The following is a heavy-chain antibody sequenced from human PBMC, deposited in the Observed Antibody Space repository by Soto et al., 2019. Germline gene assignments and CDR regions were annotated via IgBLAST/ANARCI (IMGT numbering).Heavy chain of an antibody. J-gene: IGHJ6*02. CDR2: IKQDGSEK. Sequence: PGGSLRLSCAASGFTFSSYWMSWVRQAPGKGLEWVANIKQDGSEKYYVDSVKGRFTISRDNAKNSLYLQMNSLRAEDTAVYYCASSEGSGPPYYNYGMDVLGQGTTVTVSS. D-gene: IGHD1-26*01. CDR3: ASSEGSGPPYYNYGMDV. V-gene: IGHV3-7*03. CDR1: GFTFSSYW.